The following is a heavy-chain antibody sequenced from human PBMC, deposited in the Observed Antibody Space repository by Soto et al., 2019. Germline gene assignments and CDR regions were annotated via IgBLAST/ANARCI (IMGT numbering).Heavy chain of an antibody. V-gene: IGHV1-18*01. CDR1: GYTLTSYG. Sequence: EASVKVSCKASGYTLTSYGISWVRQATGQGLEWMGWISAYNGNTNYAQKLQGRVTMTTDTSTSTAYMELRSLRSDDTAVYYCARATYYYDSSGQRGIDWFDPWGQGTLVTVS. CDR2: ISAYNGNT. D-gene: IGHD3-22*01. CDR3: ARATYYYDSSGQRGIDWFDP. J-gene: IGHJ5*02.